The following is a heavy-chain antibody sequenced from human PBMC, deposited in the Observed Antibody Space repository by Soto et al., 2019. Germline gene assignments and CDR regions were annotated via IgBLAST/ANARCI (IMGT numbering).Heavy chain of an antibody. V-gene: IGHV3-74*01. J-gene: IGHJ4*02. Sequence: EVQLVESGGDLVQPGGSLRLSCAASGFSFSIFWMHWVRQAPGKGLVGVSSINGGGSRADYADSVKGRFTFSRDNAKNTVYLQMNSLRAEDTAVYYCTRGGGYSGYDPFDYWGQGTLVTVSS. CDR3: TRGGGYSGYDPFDY. D-gene: IGHD5-12*01. CDR1: GFSFSIFW. CDR2: INGGGSRA.